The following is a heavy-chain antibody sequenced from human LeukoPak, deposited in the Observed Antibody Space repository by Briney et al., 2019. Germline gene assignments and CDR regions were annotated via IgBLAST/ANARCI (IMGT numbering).Heavy chain of an antibody. D-gene: IGHD2-15*01. J-gene: IGHJ4*02. CDR1: GFTFSSYW. CDR2: INTDGSST. Sequence: GGSLRLSCAASGFTFSSYWMHWVRQAPGKGLVWVSRINTDGSSTSYADSVKGRFTISRDNAKNTLYLQMNSLRAEDTAVYYCARASLVVAATPNDYWGQGTLVTVSS. V-gene: IGHV3-74*01. CDR3: ARASLVVAATPNDY.